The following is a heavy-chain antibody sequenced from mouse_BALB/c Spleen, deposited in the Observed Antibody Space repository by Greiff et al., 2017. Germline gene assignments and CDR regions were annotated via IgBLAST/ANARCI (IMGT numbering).Heavy chain of an antibody. Sequence: EAKLVESGGGLVKPGGSLKLSCAASGFAFSSYDMSWVRQTPEKRLEWVAYISSGGGSTYYPDTVKGRFTISRDNAKNTLYLQMSSLKSEDTAMYYCARQHYYGFAYWGQGTLVTVSA. CDR1: GFAFSSYD. CDR3: ARQHYYGFAY. CDR2: ISSGGGST. D-gene: IGHD1-2*01. J-gene: IGHJ3*01. V-gene: IGHV5-12-1*01.